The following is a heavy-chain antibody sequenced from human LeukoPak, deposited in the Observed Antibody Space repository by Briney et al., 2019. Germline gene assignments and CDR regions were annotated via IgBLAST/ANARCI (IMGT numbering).Heavy chain of an antibody. Sequence: PGGSLRLSCAASGFTFSGYWMTWVRQAPEKGLEWVASIEDDGDAKKYVASVRGRFSISRDNAKNSLYLQMNSLRAEDTAVYYCATDYGSGTYYTLDYWGQGTLVTVSS. CDR2: IEDDGDAK. D-gene: IGHD3-10*01. CDR1: GFTFSGYW. J-gene: IGHJ4*02. CDR3: ATDYGSGTYYTLDY. V-gene: IGHV3-7*03.